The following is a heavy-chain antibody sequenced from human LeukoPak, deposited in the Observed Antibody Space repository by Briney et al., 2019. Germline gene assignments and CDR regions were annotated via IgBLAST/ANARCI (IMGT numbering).Heavy chain of an antibody. Sequence: PGGSLRLSCAASGFTFSDYYMSLIRQAPGKGLEWVSYIRSSGNTIYYADSVKGRFTISRDNAKNSLYLQMNSLRAEDTAVYYCARDLGAQFDYWGQGTLVTVSP. CDR2: IRSSGNTI. CDR1: GFTFSDYY. CDR3: ARDLGAQFDY. V-gene: IGHV3-11*04. J-gene: IGHJ4*02. D-gene: IGHD3-10*01.